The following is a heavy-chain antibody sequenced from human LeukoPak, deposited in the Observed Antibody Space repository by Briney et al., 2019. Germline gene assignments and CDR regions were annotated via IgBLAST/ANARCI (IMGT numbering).Heavy chain of an antibody. CDR2: IIPIFGTA. CDR1: GGTFSSYA. D-gene: IGHD4-17*01. V-gene: IGHV1-69*05. Sequence: ASVKVSCKASGGTFSSYAISWVRQAPGQGLEWMGRIIPIFGTANYAQKFQGRVTITTDESTSTAYMELSRLRSDDTAVYYCARKGEDYGDYDYWGQGTLVTVSS. J-gene: IGHJ4*02. CDR3: ARKGEDYGDYDY.